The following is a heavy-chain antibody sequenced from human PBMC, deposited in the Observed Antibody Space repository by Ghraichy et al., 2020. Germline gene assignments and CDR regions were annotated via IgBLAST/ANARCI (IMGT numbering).Heavy chain of an antibody. CDR1: GYTFTSYG. J-gene: IGHJ3*02. CDR3: AREGNGYDFWTQSAFDI. Sequence: VKVSCKASGYTFTSYGISWVRQAPGQGLEWMGWISAYNGNTNYAQKLQGRVTMTTDTSTSTAYMELRSLRSDDTAVYYCAREGNGYDFWTQSAFDIWGQGTMVTVSS. CDR2: ISAYNGNT. V-gene: IGHV1-18*01. D-gene: IGHD3-3*01.